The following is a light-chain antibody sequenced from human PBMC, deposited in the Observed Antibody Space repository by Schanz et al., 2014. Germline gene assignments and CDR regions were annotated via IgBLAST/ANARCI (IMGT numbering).Light chain of an antibody. V-gene: IGKV3-11*01. CDR3: QQRSNCPWT. J-gene: IGKJ1*01. CDR2: DAS. CDR1: QSVTNN. Sequence: EIVLTQSPATLSVSPGERATLSCRASQSVTNNLAWYQQKPGQAPRLLIYDASNRATGIPARFSGSGSGTDFTLTISSLEPEDFAVYYCQQRSNCPWTFGQGTKVEIK.